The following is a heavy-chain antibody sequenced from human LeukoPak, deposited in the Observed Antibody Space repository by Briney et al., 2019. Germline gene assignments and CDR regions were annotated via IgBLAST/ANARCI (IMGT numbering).Heavy chain of an antibody. D-gene: IGHD2-8*01. CDR1: GLSVSVNY. J-gene: IGHJ5*02. CDR2: IKSKTDGGTT. V-gene: IGHV3-15*01. Sequence: GGSLRLSCLVSGLSVSVNYMTWVRQAPGKGLEWVGRIKSKTDGGTTDYAAPVKGRFTISRDDSKNTLYLQMNSLKTEDTAVYYCTCMFWDWFDPWGQGTLVTVSS. CDR3: TCMFWDWFDP.